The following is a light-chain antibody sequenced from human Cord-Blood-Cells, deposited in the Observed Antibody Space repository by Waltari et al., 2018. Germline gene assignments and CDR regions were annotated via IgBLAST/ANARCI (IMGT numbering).Light chain of an antibody. CDR2: KAS. Sequence: DIQMTQSPSTLSASVGDRVTIHCRASQSISSWLAWYQQKPGKAPKLLIYKASSLESGVPSRFSGSGSGTEFTLTISGLQPDDFATYYCQQYNSYSPLTFGGGTKVEIK. CDR1: QSISSW. J-gene: IGKJ4*01. CDR3: QQYNSYSPLT. V-gene: IGKV1-5*03.